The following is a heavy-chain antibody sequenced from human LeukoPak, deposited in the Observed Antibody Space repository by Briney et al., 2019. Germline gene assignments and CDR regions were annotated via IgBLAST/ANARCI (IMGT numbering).Heavy chain of an antibody. D-gene: IGHD4-17*01. CDR3: AKTTETSEEYYYYMDV. Sequence: ASVKVSRKTSGYTFTSYGISWVRQAPGQGLEWMGWIVTYNGNTNYAQKFQGRVTLSTDTSTNTAYMELRGPRSDDTAVYYCAKTTETSEEYYYYMDVWGKGTTVTVSS. V-gene: IGHV1-18*01. J-gene: IGHJ6*03. CDR1: GYTFTSYG. CDR2: IVTYNGNT.